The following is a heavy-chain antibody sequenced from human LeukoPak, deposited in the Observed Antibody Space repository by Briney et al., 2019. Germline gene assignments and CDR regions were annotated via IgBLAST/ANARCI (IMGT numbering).Heavy chain of an antibody. J-gene: IGHJ4*02. CDR1: GYSFTSHG. V-gene: IGHV1-18*01. D-gene: IGHD2-2*01. CDR3: AREPPSIWCSDTSRYPTFDY. Sequence: GASVKVSCKASGYSFTSHGVSWVRQAPGQGLEWMGWITAYSGNTHYAQNLQGRVTMTTDTSTSTAYLELRSLRSDDTAMYYCAREPPSIWCSDTSRYPTFDYWGQGTLVTVSS. CDR2: ITAYSGNT.